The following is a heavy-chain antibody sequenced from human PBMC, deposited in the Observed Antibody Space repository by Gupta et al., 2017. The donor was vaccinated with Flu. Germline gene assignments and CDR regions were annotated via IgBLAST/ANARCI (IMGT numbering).Heavy chain of an antibody. J-gene: IGHJ4*02. Sequence: ASGFPFSSEWMSWGRQAPGKGLEWVANINQDGSEEYCVDSVKGRFTSSRDNARNSLYLQMNSLRAEDTAVYDCARGSGSHWGQGALVTVSS. V-gene: IGHV3-7*01. CDR2: INQDGSEE. CDR1: GFPFSSEW. CDR3: ARGSGSH. D-gene: IGHD1-26*01.